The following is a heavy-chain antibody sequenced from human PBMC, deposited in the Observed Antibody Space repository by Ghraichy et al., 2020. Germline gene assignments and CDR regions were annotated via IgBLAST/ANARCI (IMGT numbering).Heavy chain of an antibody. CDR3: ARGPRAAAAAKAQKFDY. D-gene: IGHD6-13*01. V-gene: IGHV4-34*01. CDR1: GGSFSGYY. J-gene: IGHJ4*02. CDR2: INHSGST. Sequence: SETLSLTCAVYGGSFSGYYWSWIRQPPGKGLEWIGEINHSGSTNYNPSLKSRVTISVDTSKNQFSLRLSSVTAADTAVDYCARGPRAAAAAKAQKFDYWGQGTLVTVSS.